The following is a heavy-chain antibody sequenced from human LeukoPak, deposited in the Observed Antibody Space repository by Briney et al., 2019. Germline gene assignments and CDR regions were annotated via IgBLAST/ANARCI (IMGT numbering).Heavy chain of an antibody. Sequence: PGGSLRLSCTVSGFIFSNYGMHWARQAPGKGLEYVSAISRRGDSTYYAKSVKGRFATSRDNSKSTLYLQMNSLSIEDTAVYYCARDRSDYGKNYLDSWGQGTLVAVSS. CDR1: GFIFSNYG. J-gene: IGHJ4*02. V-gene: IGHV3-64*01. CDR2: ISRRGDST. D-gene: IGHD4-17*01. CDR3: ARDRSDYGKNYLDS.